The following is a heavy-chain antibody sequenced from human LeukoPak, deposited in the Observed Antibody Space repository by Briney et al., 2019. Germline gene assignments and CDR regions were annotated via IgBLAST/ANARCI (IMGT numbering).Heavy chain of an antibody. Sequence: SETLSLTCTVSGGSISSSSYYWGWIRQPPGKGLEWIGSIYYSGSTYYNPSLKSRVTISVDTSKNQFSLKLSSVTAADTAVYYCARGTGKFSGGSCYWMPFDYWGQGTLVTVSS. V-gene: IGHV4-39*07. CDR1: GGSISSSSYY. J-gene: IGHJ4*02. D-gene: IGHD2-15*01. CDR3: ARGTGKFSGGSCYWMPFDY. CDR2: IYYSGST.